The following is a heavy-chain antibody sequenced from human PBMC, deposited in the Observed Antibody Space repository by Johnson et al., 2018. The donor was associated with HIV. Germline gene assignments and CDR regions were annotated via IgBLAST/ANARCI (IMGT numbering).Heavy chain of an antibody. V-gene: IGHV3-30*19. J-gene: IGHJ3*02. CDR1: GFTFSSYG. CDR3: ARVYSSSSAHAFDM. Sequence: QVQLVESGGGLVQPGGSLRLSCAASGFTFSSYGMHWVRQAPGKGLEWVAVISYDGSNKYYADSVKGRFTISRDNSKNTLYLQMNSLRAEDTAVYYCARVYSSSSAHAFDMWGQGTMVTVSS. CDR2: ISYDGSNK. D-gene: IGHD6-6*01.